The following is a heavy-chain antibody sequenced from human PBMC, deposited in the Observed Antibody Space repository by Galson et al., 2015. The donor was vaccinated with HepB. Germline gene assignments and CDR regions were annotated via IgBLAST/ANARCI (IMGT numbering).Heavy chain of an antibody. D-gene: IGHD1-26*01. CDR2: IYSGGST. V-gene: IGHV3-66*01. CDR3: AAGGGSYLGAFDY. J-gene: IGHJ4*02. Sequence: SLRLSCAASGFTVSSNYMSWVRQAPGKGLEWVSVIYSGGSTYYADSVKGRFTISRDNSKNTLYLQMNSLRAEDTAVYYCAAGGGSYLGAFDYWGQGTLVTVSS. CDR1: GFTVSSNY.